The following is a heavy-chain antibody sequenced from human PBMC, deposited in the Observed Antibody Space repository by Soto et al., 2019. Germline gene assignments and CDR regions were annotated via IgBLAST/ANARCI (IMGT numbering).Heavy chain of an antibody. D-gene: IGHD2-21*02. CDR1: GGTFSSYA. CDR2: IIPIFGTA. V-gene: IGHV1-69*13. Sequence: ASVKVSCKASGGTFSSYAISWVRQAPGQGLEWMGGIIPIFGTANYAQKFQGRVTLTADESTSTAYMELSSLRSEDTAVYYCAREGYCGGDCYHNYYYYGMDVWGQGTTVTVSS. J-gene: IGHJ6*02. CDR3: AREGYCGGDCYHNYYYYGMDV.